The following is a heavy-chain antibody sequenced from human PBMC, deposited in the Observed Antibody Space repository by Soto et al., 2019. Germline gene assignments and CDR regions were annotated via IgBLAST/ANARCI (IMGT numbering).Heavy chain of an antibody. J-gene: IGHJ4*02. CDR2: IVVGSGNT. V-gene: IGHV1-58*02. CDR1: GFTFTSSA. CDR3: AASNNGEWELDRIDY. Sequence: SVKVSCKASGFTFTSSAMQWVRQARGQRLEWIGWIVVGSGNTNYAQKFQERVTITRDMSTSTAYMELSSLRSEDTAVYYCAASNNGEWELDRIDYWGQGTLVTVSS. D-gene: IGHD1-26*01.